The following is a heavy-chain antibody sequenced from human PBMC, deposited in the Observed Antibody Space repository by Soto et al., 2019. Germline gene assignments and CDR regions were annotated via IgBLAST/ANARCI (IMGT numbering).Heavy chain of an antibody. CDR2: MNPNSGNT. J-gene: IGHJ6*02. Sequence: ASVKVSCKSSGDTFTSYDINWVRQATGQGLEWMGWMNPNSGNTGYAQKFQGRVTMTRNTSISTAYMELSSLRSEDTAVYYCAREIVVVPAAINYYYYYGMDVWGQGTTVTVSS. V-gene: IGHV1-8*01. D-gene: IGHD2-2*01. CDR3: AREIVVVPAAINYYYYYGMDV. CDR1: GDTFTSYD.